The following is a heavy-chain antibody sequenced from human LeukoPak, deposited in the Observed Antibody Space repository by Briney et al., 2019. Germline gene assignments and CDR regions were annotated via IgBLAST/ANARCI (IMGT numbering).Heavy chain of an antibody. D-gene: IGHD6-13*01. CDR3: ARGRKFSRPGIAAADY. J-gene: IGHJ4*02. CDR1: GFTFSSYS. CDR2: ISSSSSYI. V-gene: IGHV3-21*01. Sequence: GGSLRLSCAASGFTFSSYSMNWVRQAPGKGLEWVSSISSSSSYIYYADSVKGRFTISRDNAKNSLYLQMNSLRAEDTAVYYCARGRKFSRPGIAAADYWSQGTLVTVSS.